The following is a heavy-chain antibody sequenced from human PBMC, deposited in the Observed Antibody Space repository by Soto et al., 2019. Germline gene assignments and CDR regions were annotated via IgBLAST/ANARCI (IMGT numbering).Heavy chain of an antibody. CDR3: ARQLTAVADIDY. J-gene: IGHJ4*02. D-gene: IGHD2-15*01. CDR1: GYHFNTYC. CDR2: IDPGDSET. Sequence: PGESLKISCQSPGYHFNTYCNAWVRQMPGKGLEWMGIIDPGDSETRYSPSFQGQVTLSADKSISTTYPQCSNLKASDTAIYYCARQLTAVADIDYWGQGNLVTVSS. V-gene: IGHV5-51*01.